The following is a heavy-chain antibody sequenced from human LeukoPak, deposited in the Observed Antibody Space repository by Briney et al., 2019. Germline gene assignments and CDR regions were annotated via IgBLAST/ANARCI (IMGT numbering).Heavy chain of an antibody. Sequence: ASVKVSCKDSGYTLTELSMHWVRQAPGKGLEWMGGFDPEDGETIYAQKFQGRVTISRDTSASTAYMELRSLRSEDTSVYYCARGSLASSGWYVLDYWGQGTLVTVSS. V-gene: IGHV1-24*01. CDR2: FDPEDGET. CDR3: ARGSLASSGWYVLDY. CDR1: GYTLTELS. J-gene: IGHJ4*02. D-gene: IGHD6-19*01.